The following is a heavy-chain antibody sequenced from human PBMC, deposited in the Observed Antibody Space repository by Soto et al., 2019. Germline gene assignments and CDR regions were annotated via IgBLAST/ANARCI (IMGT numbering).Heavy chain of an antibody. Sequence: QVHLVQSGAEVKKPGASVTVSCKTSGYTFTEYAIYWVRQAPGQSLEWMGWISTGNGNTKFSQKFQGRVTITRDTSATTAYMELISLRSEDTAVYYCAKGSRMWTPDYWGQGTLVTVSS. J-gene: IGHJ4*02. V-gene: IGHV1-3*04. CDR3: AKGSRMWTPDY. D-gene: IGHD2-21*01. CDR1: GYTFTEYA. CDR2: ISTGNGNT.